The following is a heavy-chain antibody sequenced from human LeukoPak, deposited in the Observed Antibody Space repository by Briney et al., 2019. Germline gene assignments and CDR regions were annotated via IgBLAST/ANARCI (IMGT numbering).Heavy chain of an antibody. V-gene: IGHV1-2*02. Sequence: ASVKVSCKASGYIFTGYYIHWVRQAPGQGLEWMGWINSGGTNYAQKFQGRVTMTRDTSISTDYMDLSRLKSDDTAMYYCTTIAAGGAFDIWGQGTMVTVSS. CDR2: INSGGT. D-gene: IGHD6-13*01. CDR1: GYIFTGYY. CDR3: TTIAAGGAFDI. J-gene: IGHJ3*02.